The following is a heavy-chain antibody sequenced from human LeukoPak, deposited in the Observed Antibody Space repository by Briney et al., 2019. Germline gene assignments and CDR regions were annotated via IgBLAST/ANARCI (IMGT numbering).Heavy chain of an antibody. V-gene: IGHV4-59*08. CDR2: IYYSGST. J-gene: IGHJ4*02. D-gene: IGHD7-27*01. Sequence: SETLSLTCTVSGGSISSYYWSWIRQPPGKGLEWIGYIYYSGSTNYNPSLKSRVTISVDTSKNQFSLKLSSVTAADTAVYYCARPRHSGLNFDYWGQGTLVTVSS. CDR3: ARPRHSGLNFDY. CDR1: GGSISSYY.